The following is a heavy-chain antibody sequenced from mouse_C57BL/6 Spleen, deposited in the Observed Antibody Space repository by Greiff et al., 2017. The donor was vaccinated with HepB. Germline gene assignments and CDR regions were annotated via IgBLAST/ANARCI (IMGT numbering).Heavy chain of an antibody. CDR2: INPSTGGT. CDR3: ARSLITTVVAHFDD. J-gene: IGHJ2*01. Sequence: EVQLQQSGPELVKPGASVKISCKASGYSFTGYYMNWVKQSPEKSLEWIGEINPSTGGTTYNQKFKAKATLTVDKSSSTAYMQLKSLTSEDSAVYYCARSLITTVVAHFDDWGQGTTLTVSS. V-gene: IGHV1-42*01. CDR1: GYSFTGYY. D-gene: IGHD1-1*01.